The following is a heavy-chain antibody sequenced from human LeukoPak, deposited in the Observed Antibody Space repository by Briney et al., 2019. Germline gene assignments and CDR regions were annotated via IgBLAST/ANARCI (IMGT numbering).Heavy chain of an antibody. V-gene: IGHV3-49*04. J-gene: IGHJ4*02. CDR3: SCSGSYFGPFDY. CDR2: IRSKAYGGTI. Sequence: GGSLRLSCTASGFTFGDYDMSWVRQAPGKGLDWVGFIRSKAYGGTIEYAASVKGRFTISRDDSKSIAYLQMNSLKTEDTAVYYCSCSGSYFGPFDYWGQGTLVTVSS. CDR1: GFTFGDYD. D-gene: IGHD1-26*01.